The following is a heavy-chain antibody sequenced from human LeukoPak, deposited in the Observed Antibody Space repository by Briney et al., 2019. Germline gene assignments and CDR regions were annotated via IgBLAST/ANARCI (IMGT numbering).Heavy chain of an antibody. Sequence: SETLSLTCSVSGGSISSYYWNWMRQPPGKGLEWIGYIYYSGSTNYNPSLKSRVTISVDTSKNQFFLNLSSVTAADSAVYYCAILDSSGYYNWFDPWGQGALVTVSS. CDR3: AILDSSGYYNWFDP. D-gene: IGHD3-22*01. J-gene: IGHJ5*02. CDR1: GGSISSYY. V-gene: IGHV4-59*08. CDR2: IYYSGST.